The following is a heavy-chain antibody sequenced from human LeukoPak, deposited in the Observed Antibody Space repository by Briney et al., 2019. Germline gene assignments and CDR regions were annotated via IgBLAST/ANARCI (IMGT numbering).Heavy chain of an antibody. V-gene: IGHV4-61*08. CDR2: IYYSGST. CDR1: GGSISSGGYY. J-gene: IGHJ4*02. Sequence: PSETLSLTCTVSGGSISSGGYYWSWIRQPPGKGLEWIGYIYYSGSTNYNPSLKSRVTISVDTSKNQFSLKLSSVTAADTAVYYCARHVRRGSRFDYWGQGTLVTVSS. D-gene: IGHD1-26*01. CDR3: ARHVRRGSRFDY.